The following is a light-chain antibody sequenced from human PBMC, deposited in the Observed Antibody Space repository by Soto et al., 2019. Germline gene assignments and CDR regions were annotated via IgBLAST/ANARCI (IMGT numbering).Light chain of an antibody. CDR2: GAP. Sequence: VMTQSPTTLSVSPGERATLSCRASHGVGNNLAWYQQIPGQAPMLLIYGAPTRATGVPARFSGSGSATQFTLTISSLQSEDFGFYYCQQYHQWPVAFGGGTKVDIK. V-gene: IGKV3-15*01. CDR3: QQYHQWPVA. J-gene: IGKJ4*01. CDR1: HGVGNN.